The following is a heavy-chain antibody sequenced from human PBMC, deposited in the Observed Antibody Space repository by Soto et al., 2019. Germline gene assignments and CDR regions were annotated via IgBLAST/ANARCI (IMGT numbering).Heavy chain of an antibody. J-gene: IGHJ6*02. CDR3: ATENYYDSSGYYMGGEDV. V-gene: IGHV4-30-4*01. CDR2: IYYSGST. CDR1: GGSISSGDYY. Sequence: QVQLQESCPGLVKPSQTLSLTCTVSGGSISSGDYYWSWIRQPPGKGLEWIGYIYYSGSTYYNPSLKSRVTISVDTSKNQFSLKLSSVTAADTAVYYCATENYYDSSGYYMGGEDVWGQGTTVTVSS. D-gene: IGHD3-22*01.